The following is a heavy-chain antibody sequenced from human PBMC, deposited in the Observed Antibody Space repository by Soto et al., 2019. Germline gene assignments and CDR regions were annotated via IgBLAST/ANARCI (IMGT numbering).Heavy chain of an antibody. D-gene: IGHD1-20*01. CDR2: INAGNGNT. Sequence: GASVKVSCKASGCTFTSYCIHLVRPAPGQRLEWMGWINAGNGNTKYSQKFQGRVTITRDTSASTAYMELSSLRSEDTAVYYCASAHTGGYNWNPSCYYWGQGTLVTVSS. CDR3: ASAHTGGYNWNPSCYY. CDR1: GCTFTSYC. J-gene: IGHJ4*02. V-gene: IGHV1-3*01.